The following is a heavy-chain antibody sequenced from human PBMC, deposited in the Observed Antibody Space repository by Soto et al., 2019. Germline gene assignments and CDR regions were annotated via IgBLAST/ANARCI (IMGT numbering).Heavy chain of an antibody. Sequence: QLQLQESGSGLVKPSQTLSLTCAVSGGSISSGGYSWSWIRQPPGKGLEWIGYIYESGSTYYNPSLKSRVTISVDRSKNQFSLKLSSVTAADTAVYYCARAQYGDYGYGMDVWGQGTTVTVSS. V-gene: IGHV4-30-2*01. D-gene: IGHD4-17*01. J-gene: IGHJ6*02. CDR2: IYESGST. CDR1: GGSISSGGYS. CDR3: ARAQYGDYGYGMDV.